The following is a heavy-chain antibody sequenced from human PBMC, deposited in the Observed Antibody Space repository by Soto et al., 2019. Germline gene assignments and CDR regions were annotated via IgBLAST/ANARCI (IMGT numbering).Heavy chain of an antibody. CDR1: GFIFTTYW. CDR3: ARELDYGGNWEASDV. CDR2: IDPWDSKT. V-gene: IGHV5-51*01. D-gene: IGHD4-17*01. Sequence: DYLNIPRNGSGFIFTTYWIPLGRQLPATSLEGMGIIDPWDSKTTYSPSFQRQVTMSSDNSISTAYFQCSSLNASDTALYYCARELDYGGNWEASDVWGQGKMVNV. J-gene: IGHJ3*01.